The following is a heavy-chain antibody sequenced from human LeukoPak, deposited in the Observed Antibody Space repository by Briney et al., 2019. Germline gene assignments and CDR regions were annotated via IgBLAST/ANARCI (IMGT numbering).Heavy chain of an antibody. D-gene: IGHD4-11*01. V-gene: IGHV4-39*07. CDR3: ARSYSNYLSGYGV. CDR1: GGSISSSSYY. J-gene: IGHJ6*04. Sequence: SETLSLTCTVSGGSISSSSYYWGWIRQPPGKGLDWIGSIYSSGSTTYHPSLKSRVNISLDTSKNQFSLKLSSVTAADTAVYYCARSYSNYLSGYGVWGKGTTVTVSS. CDR2: IYSSGST.